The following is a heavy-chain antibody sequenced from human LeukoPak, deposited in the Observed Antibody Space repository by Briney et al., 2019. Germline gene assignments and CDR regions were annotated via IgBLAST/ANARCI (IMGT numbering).Heavy chain of an antibody. CDR2: IYYSGST. CDR1: GGPISSYY. Sequence: SETLSLTCTVSGGPISSYYWSWIRQPPGKGLEWIGYIYYSGSTNYNPSLKSRVTISVDTSKNQFSLKLSSVTAADTAVYYCASSSIAARPHYYYGMDVWGQGTTVTVSS. D-gene: IGHD6-6*01. V-gene: IGHV4-59*08. J-gene: IGHJ6*02. CDR3: ASSSIAARPHYYYGMDV.